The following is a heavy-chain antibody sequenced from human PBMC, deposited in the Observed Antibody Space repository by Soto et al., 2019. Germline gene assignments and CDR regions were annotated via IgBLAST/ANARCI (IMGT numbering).Heavy chain of an antibody. V-gene: IGHV4-39*01. D-gene: IGHD6-13*01. J-gene: IGHJ4*02. CDR2: IYYSGST. CDR3: DSPDFDY. Sequence: PSETLSLTCTVSGGSVSSSSYYWGWIRQPPGKGLEWIGSIYYSGSTYYNPSLKSRVTISVDTSKNQFSLKLSSVTAADTAVYYYDSPDFDYWGQGTLVTVSS. CDR1: GGSVSSSSYY.